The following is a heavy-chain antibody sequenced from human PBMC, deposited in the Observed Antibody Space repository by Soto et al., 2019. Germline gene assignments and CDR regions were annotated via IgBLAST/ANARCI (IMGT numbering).Heavy chain of an antibody. CDR1: GSAVSSSNYY. V-gene: IGHV4-39*01. J-gene: IGHJ4*02. CDR2: IYYSGST. CDR3: ARLVYDSSGYRPG. Sequence: HSYRPSLSCAVCGSAVSSSNYYWGWNRQPPGKGLEWIGSIYYSGSTYYNPSLKSRVTISVDTSKNQFSLKLSSVTAADTAVYYCARLVYDSSGYRPGWGQGTLVTV. D-gene: IGHD3-22*01.